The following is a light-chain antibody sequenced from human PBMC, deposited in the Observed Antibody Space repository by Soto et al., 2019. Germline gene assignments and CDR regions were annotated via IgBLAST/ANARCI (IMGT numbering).Light chain of an antibody. Sequence: ELGITQSPSTLSVSPGETATLSCRASQSLTTYLAWYQQKPDQAPRLLIYGISTRATDVPARFSGSGSGTEFTLTISGLQSEDFAVYYCQQYNKWPLTFGGGTKVDIK. CDR3: QQYNKWPLT. V-gene: IGKV3-15*01. CDR1: QSLTTY. CDR2: GIS. J-gene: IGKJ4*01.